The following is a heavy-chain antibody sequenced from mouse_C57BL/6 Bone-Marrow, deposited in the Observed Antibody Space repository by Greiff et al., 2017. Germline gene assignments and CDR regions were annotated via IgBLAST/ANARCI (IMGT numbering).Heavy chain of an antibody. D-gene: IGHD1-1*01. Sequence: VQRVESGAELVMPGASVKLSCKASGYTFTSYWMHWVKQRPGQGLEWIGEIDPSDSYTNYNQKFKGKSTLTVDKSSSTAYMQLSSLTSEDSAVYYCARGTTVDAMDYWGQGTSVTVSS. CDR3: ARGTTVDAMDY. V-gene: IGHV1-69*01. CDR1: GYTFTSYW. CDR2: IDPSDSYT. J-gene: IGHJ4*01.